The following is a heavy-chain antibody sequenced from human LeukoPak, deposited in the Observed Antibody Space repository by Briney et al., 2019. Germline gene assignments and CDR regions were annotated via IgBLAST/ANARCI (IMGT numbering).Heavy chain of an antibody. CDR2: ISGSGGST. V-gene: IGHV3-23*01. D-gene: IGHD3-22*01. CDR3: ARNPRSGYYSYFDY. J-gene: IGHJ4*02. Sequence: GGSLRLSCAASGLTFSSYAMSWVRQAPGKGLEWVSGISGSGGSTYNADSVKGRFTISRDNSKNTLYLQMSSLRAEDTAVYFCARNPRSGYYSYFDYWGQGTLVTVSS. CDR1: GLTFSSYA.